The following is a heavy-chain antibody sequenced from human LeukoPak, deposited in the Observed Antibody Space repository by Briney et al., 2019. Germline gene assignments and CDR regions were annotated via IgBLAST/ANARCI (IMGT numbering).Heavy chain of an antibody. CDR3: ARTRYCSSTSCPGGRNWFDP. J-gene: IGHJ5*02. Sequence: SETLSLTCAVYGGSFSGYYWSWIRQPPGKGLEWIGEINHSGSTNYNPSLKSRLTISVDTSKNQFSLKLSSVTAADTAVYYCARTRYCSSTSCPGGRNWFDPWGQGTLVTVSS. V-gene: IGHV4-34*01. CDR2: INHSGST. D-gene: IGHD2-2*01. CDR1: GGSFSGYY.